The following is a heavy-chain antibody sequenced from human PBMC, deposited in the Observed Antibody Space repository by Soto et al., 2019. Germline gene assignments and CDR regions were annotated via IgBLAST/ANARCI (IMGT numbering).Heavy chain of an antibody. CDR2: ISSSSSYT. CDR1: GFTFSDYY. D-gene: IGHD3-10*01. J-gene: IGHJ5*02. CDR3: ARVRVLWFGEFPPALNWFDP. Sequence: QVQLVESGGGLVKPGGSLRLSCAASGFTFSDYYMSWIRQAPGKGLEWVSYISSSSSYTNYADSVKGRFTISRDNAKNSLYLQMNSLRAEDTAVYYCARVRVLWFGEFPPALNWFDPWGQGTLVTVSS. V-gene: IGHV3-11*06.